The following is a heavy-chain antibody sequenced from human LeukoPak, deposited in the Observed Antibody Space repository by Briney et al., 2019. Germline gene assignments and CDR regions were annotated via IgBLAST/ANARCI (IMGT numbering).Heavy chain of an antibody. CDR3: ARGGRYDSSGYSHYFDY. J-gene: IGHJ4*02. CDR1: GFTFSSYG. V-gene: IGHV3-30*03. D-gene: IGHD3-22*01. Sequence: GRSLRLSCAASGFTFSSYGMHWVRQAPGKGLEWVAVISYDGSNKYYADSVKGRFTISRDNSKNTLYLQMNSLRAEDTAVYYCARGGRYDSSGYSHYFDYWGQGTLVTVSS. CDR2: ISYDGSNK.